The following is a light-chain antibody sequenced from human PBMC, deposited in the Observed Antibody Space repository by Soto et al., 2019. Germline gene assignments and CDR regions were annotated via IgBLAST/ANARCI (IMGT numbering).Light chain of an antibody. J-gene: IGKJ3*01. CDR3: QQYDRSPFT. CDR2: GAS. CDR1: QTVNLTY. Sequence: PGERDTLSSRASQTVNLTYLAWYQQKPGQAPRLLIYGASSRATGIPDRFSGSGSGTEFTLTVSRLEPEDVAVYYWQQYDRSPFTFGPGTKVDIK. V-gene: IGKV3-20*01.